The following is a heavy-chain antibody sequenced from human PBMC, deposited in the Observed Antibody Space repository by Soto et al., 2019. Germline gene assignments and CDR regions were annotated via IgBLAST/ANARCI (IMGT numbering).Heavy chain of an antibody. J-gene: IGHJ4*02. D-gene: IGHD3-10*01. V-gene: IGHV3-23*01. CDR2: ISSSGAGT. Sequence: GGSLRLSCAASGFTFSSYAMSWVRHAPGKGLEWVSSISSSGAGTYYADSVKGRFTISRDNSQNTLYLQMSGLTAEDTAVYYCTKDPASSPITIFDYWGQGTLVTVSS. CDR1: GFTFSSYA. CDR3: TKDPASSPITIFDY.